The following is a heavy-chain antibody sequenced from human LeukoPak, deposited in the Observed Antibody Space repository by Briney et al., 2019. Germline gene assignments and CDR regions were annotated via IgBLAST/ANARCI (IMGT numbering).Heavy chain of an antibody. V-gene: IGHV3-48*04. CDR3: ARVRNEAYSIFGIIDY. Sequence: GGSLRLSCAASGFTFSSYSMNWVRLAPGKGLEWVSYISSSGSTIYYADSVKGRFTISRDNAKNSLYLQMNSLRAEDTAVYYCARVRNEAYSIFGIIDYWGQGTLVTVSS. D-gene: IGHD3-3*01. J-gene: IGHJ4*02. CDR1: GFTFSSYS. CDR2: ISSSGSTI.